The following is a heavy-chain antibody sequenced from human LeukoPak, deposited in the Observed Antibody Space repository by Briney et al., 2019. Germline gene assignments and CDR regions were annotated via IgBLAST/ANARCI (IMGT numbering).Heavy chain of an antibody. Sequence: ASVKVSCKASGGTFSSYAISWVRQAPGQGLEWMRRIIPILGIANYAQKFQGRVTITADKSTSTAYMELSSLRSEDTAVYYCARGEIDYGGNGLDYWGQGTLVTVSS. CDR2: IIPILGIA. D-gene: IGHD4-23*01. V-gene: IGHV1-69*04. CDR3: ARGEIDYGGNGLDY. J-gene: IGHJ4*02. CDR1: GGTFSSYA.